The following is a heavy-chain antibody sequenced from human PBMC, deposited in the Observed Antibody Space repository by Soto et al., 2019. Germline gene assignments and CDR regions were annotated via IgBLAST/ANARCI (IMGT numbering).Heavy chain of an antibody. V-gene: IGHV4-39*01. Sequence: SETLSLTCKVSGGSVSSRSYYWGRIRQPPGKGLEWIGCIYYDGSTYYNPSLKSRVTISVDTSKNQFSLQLRFVTAADTALYFCARRVDAPRYFGLDVWGQGTTVNVS. J-gene: IGHJ6*02. CDR2: IYYDGST. CDR3: ARRVDAPRYFGLDV. D-gene: IGHD3-9*01. CDR1: GGSVSSRSYY.